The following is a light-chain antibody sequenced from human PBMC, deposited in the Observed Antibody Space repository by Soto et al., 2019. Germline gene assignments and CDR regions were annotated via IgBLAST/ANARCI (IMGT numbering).Light chain of an antibody. J-gene: IGLJ1*01. V-gene: IGLV2-14*01. CDR3: SSYTTRSTPLYV. CDR2: EVS. Sequence: QSVLTQPASVSGSPGQSITISCTGTSSDVGGYNYVSWYQQHPGKAPKLMIYEVSNRPSGVSNRFSGSKSGNTASLTISGIQAEDEADYYCSSYTTRSTPLYVFGIGTKVTVL. CDR1: SSDVGGYNY.